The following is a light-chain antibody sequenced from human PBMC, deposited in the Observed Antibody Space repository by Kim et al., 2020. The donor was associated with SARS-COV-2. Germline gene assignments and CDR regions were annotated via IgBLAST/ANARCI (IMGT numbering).Light chain of an antibody. Sequence: SSELTQDPAVSVALGQTVRITCQGDSLRRSYASWYQQRPGQGPVLVIYPRNNRPSGIPDRFSGSIAGNKTSLTITGAQAEDEADYYCNSRDSTGVSYVFGTGTKVTVL. CDR3: NSRDSTGVSYV. J-gene: IGLJ1*01. CDR2: PRN. CDR1: SLRRSY. V-gene: IGLV3-19*01.